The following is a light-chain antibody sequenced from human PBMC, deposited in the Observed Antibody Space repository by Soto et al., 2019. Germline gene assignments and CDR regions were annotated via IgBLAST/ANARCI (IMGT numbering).Light chain of an antibody. V-gene: IGKV1-17*01. CDR3: XQHNSYPRIT. CDR1: QGIRND. Sequence: DIQMTQSPSSLSASVGDRVTITCRASQGIRNDLGWYQQKPGKAPKRLIYAASSLQSGVPSRFSGSGSGTEFTLTISSLXPEDXXXXXXXQHNSYPRITFGQGTRLEIK. J-gene: IGKJ5*01. CDR2: AAS.